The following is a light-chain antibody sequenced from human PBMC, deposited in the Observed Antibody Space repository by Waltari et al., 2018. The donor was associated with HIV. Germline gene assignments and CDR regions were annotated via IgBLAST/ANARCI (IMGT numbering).Light chain of an antibody. J-gene: IGLJ3*02. Sequence: QSALTQPPSASGSPGQSVTLSCTGTSSDVGGFDYVSWYQPHPAKAPKLLIYAVNRRPSVLPGRFSVSKSGNTASLTVSGLQTEDEADYYCSSYADTNNVLFGGGTKLTVL. V-gene: IGLV2-8*01. CDR2: AVN. CDR1: SSDVGGFDY. CDR3: SSYADTNNVL.